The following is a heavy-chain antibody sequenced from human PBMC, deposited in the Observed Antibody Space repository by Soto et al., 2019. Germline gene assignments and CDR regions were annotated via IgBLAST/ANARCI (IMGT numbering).Heavy chain of an antibody. CDR1: GYSFTSYW. V-gene: IGHV5-51*01. Sequence: GESLKISCKGSGYSFTSYWIGWVRQMPGKGLEWMGIIYPGDSDTRYSPSFQGQVTISADKSISTAYLQWSSLKASDTAMYYCARDMTYYYDSSGPGCMDVWGQGTTVTVSS. D-gene: IGHD3-22*01. J-gene: IGHJ6*02. CDR3: ARDMTYYYDSSGPGCMDV. CDR2: IYPGDSDT.